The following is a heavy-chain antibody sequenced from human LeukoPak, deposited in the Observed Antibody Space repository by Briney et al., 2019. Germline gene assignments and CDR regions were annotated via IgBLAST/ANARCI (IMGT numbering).Heavy chain of an antibody. J-gene: IGHJ4*02. V-gene: IGHV3-30*04. Sequence: GRSLRLSCEASGFTFSNYAMHWVRQAPGKGLEWVAVISYDGSNKYYADSMKGRFTISRDNSKNSLYLQMNSLRAEDTAVYYCARAPAHYYDSSDHYYVGESYFDYWGQGTLVTVSS. D-gene: IGHD3-22*01. CDR2: ISYDGSNK. CDR1: GFTFSNYA. CDR3: ARAPAHYYDSSDHYYVGESYFDY.